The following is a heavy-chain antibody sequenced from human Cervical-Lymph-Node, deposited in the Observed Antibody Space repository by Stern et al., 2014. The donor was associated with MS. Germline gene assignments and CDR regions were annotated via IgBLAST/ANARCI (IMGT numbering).Heavy chain of an antibody. Sequence: QVQLVQSGAEVKKPGASVKVSCKASGYTFTSYGISWVRQAPGQGLEGMGWISAYNGNTNYAQKLQGRVTMTTDTSTSTAYMELRSLRSDDTAVYYCARESGGIAVAGRLYYYYGMDVWGQGTTVTVSS. J-gene: IGHJ6*02. V-gene: IGHV1-18*04. CDR2: ISAYNGNT. D-gene: IGHD6-19*01. CDR3: ARESGGIAVAGRLYYYYGMDV. CDR1: GYTFTSYG.